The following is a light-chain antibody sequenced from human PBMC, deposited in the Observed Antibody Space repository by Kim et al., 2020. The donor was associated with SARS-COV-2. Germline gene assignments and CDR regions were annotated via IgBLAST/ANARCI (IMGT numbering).Light chain of an antibody. CDR1: QSVRTY. CDR2: DAS. Sequence: PGERATLSCRASQSVRTYLAWYQHKPGQAPRLLIYDASNRATGIPARFSGSGSGTDFTLTISSLEPEDFAVYYCQLRNNWPPWTFGQGTKVDIK. V-gene: IGKV3-11*01. CDR3: QLRNNWPPWT. J-gene: IGKJ1*01.